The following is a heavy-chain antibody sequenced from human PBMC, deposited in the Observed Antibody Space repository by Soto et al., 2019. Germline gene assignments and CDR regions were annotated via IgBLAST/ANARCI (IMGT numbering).Heavy chain of an antibody. CDR2: FDFNSGRT. CDR1: AFTSRNYA. CDR3: TKDLVPGGADV. Sequence: PGGSLRLSCVVSAFTSRNYAIHWIRQAPGKGLEWVSGFDFNSGRTGYADSVKGRFTISRDNAKNSLSLEMKSLRVEDTALYYCTKDLVPGGADVWGQGTPVTVSS. V-gene: IGHV3-9*02. D-gene: IGHD3-16*01. J-gene: IGHJ6*02.